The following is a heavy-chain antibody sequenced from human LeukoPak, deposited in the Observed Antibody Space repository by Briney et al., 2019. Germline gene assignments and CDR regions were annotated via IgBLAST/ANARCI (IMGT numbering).Heavy chain of an antibody. CDR1: GYSFTTHW. D-gene: IGHD2-21*02. J-gene: IGHJ5*02. CDR2: IYPGGSDI. Sequence: GESLKISCKGSGYSFTTHWIGWVRQMPGKGLELMGIIYPGGSDIRYSPSFQGQVTISADKSISTAYLQWSSLKASDTAMYYCARLPYCGGDCYPNWFDPWGQETLVTVSS. CDR3: ARLPYCGGDCYPNWFDP. V-gene: IGHV5-51*01.